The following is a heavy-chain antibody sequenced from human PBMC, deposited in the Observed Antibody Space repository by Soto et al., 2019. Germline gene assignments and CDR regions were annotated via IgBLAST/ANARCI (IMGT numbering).Heavy chain of an antibody. CDR1: GYSFLNYW. CDR3: ARSEMLSGWFDP. Sequence: GESLNISCKASGYSFLNYWIGWVRQMPGKGLEWMGSIYPADSDTRYSPSFEGQVTISADRSISAAYLQWNSLRASDTAMYYCARSEMLSGWFDPWGQGTQVTVSS. V-gene: IGHV5-51*01. CDR2: IYPADSDT. J-gene: IGHJ5*02. D-gene: IGHD2-8*01.